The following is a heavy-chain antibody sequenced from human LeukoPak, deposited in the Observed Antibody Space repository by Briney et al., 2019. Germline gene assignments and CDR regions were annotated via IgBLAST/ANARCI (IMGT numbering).Heavy chain of an antibody. CDR1: GFTFSSYE. CDR2: ITNSGDFV. V-gene: IGHV3-48*03. Sequence: GGSLRLSCAASGFTFSSYEMNWVRQAPGKGLEWVSYITNSGDFVNYADSVKGRFTISRDNAKNSLYLQMNSLRAEDTAVYYCAREARATPDFWGQGTVVTVSS. CDR3: AREARATPDF. D-gene: IGHD1-26*01. J-gene: IGHJ4*02.